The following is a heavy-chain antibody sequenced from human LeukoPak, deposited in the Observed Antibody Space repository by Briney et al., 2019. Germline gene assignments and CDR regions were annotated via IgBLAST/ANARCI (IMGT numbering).Heavy chain of an antibody. CDR3: ARGDNDYVTSYNWFDP. V-gene: IGHV1-18*01. J-gene: IGHJ5*02. Sequence: ASVKVSCKASGYTFTSYGISWVRQAPGQGLEWMGWISAYNGNTNYAQKLQGRVTMTTDTSTSTAYMELRSLRSDDTAVYYCARGDNDYVTSYNWFDPWGQGTLVTVSS. CDR2: ISAYNGNT. CDR1: GYTFTSYG. D-gene: IGHD4-17*01.